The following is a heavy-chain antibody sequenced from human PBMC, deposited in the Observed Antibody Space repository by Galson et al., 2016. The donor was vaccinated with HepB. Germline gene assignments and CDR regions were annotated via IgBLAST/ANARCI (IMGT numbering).Heavy chain of an antibody. J-gene: IGHJ5*02. CDR3: ARGEKGYSEGAS. Sequence: SLRLSCAASGLSFSSHWLSWVRQAPGKGLEWVANIKEDGGEEFYVDSVKGRFTISRDNAKNSLYLQMDSLRVEDTGFYYCARGEKGYSEGASWGQGTLVTVSS. CDR1: GLSFSSHW. D-gene: IGHD3-22*01. V-gene: IGHV3-7*01. CDR2: IKEDGGEE.